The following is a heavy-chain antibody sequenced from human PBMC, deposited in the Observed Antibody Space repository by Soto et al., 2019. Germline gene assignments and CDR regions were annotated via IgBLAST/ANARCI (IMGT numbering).Heavy chain of an antibody. CDR1: GGSISGGYY. CDR2: IYYSGNT. V-gene: IGHV4-31*03. CDR3: ASRTRYYYYYGMDV. Sequence: SETLSLTCTVSGGSISGGYYWSWIRQHPGKGLEWIGYIYYSGNTYYNPSLKSRVSISLDTSKNQFSLKLSSVTAADTAVYYCASRTRYYYYYGMDVWGQGTTVTVSS. J-gene: IGHJ6*02.